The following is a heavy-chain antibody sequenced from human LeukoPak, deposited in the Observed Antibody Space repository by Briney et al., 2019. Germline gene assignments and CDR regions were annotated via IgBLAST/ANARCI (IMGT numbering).Heavy chain of an antibody. J-gene: IGHJ6*02. V-gene: IGHV6-1*01. CDR1: GDSVSSNSAA. Sequence: SQTLSLTCAISGDSVSSNSAAWIWIRQSPSRGLEWLGRTYYRSKWYTEYAVSVKSRITINPDTSKNQFSLQLNSVTPEDTAVYYCAREGDYYDSSGPDVWGQGTTVTVSS. D-gene: IGHD3-22*01. CDR3: AREGDYYDSSGPDV. CDR2: TYYRSKWYT.